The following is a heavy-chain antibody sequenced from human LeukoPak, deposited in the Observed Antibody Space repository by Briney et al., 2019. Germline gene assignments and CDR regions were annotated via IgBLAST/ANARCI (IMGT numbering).Heavy chain of an antibody. D-gene: IGHD3-10*01. J-gene: IGHJ5*02. CDR1: GGSISSGGYY. V-gene: IGHV4-31*03. CDR2: IYYSGST. Sequence: PSQTLSLTCTVSGGSISSGGYYWSWIRQHPGKGLEWIGYIYYSGSTYYNPSLKSRVTISVDTSKNQFSLKLSSVTAADTAVYYCARDTGSRYYGSGSYDSVVRWFDPWGQGTLVTVSS. CDR3: ARDTGSRYYGSGSYDSVVRWFDP.